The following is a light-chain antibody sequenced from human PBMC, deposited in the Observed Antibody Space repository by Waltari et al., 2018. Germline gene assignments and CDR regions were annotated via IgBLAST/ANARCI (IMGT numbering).Light chain of an antibody. Sequence: QSALTQPASVSGSPGQSITLSCTGTSSDVGGYNSVSWYQQHPGKAPNLMIYEVSNRPSGVSNRFSGSKSGNTASLTISGLQAEDEADYYCSSYTSSSTLVVFGGGTKLTVL. CDR1: SSDVGGYNS. J-gene: IGLJ2*01. CDR2: EVS. V-gene: IGLV2-14*01. CDR3: SSYTSSSTLVV.